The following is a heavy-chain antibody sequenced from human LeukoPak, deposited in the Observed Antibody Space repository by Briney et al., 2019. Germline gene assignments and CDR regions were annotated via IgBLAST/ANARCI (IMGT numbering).Heavy chain of an antibody. D-gene: IGHD3-3*01. Sequence: ASVKLSCKASGYTFTSYDINWVRQATGQGLEWMGWMNPNGGNTGYAQKFKGRVTMTRNTSISTAYLELSSLRSEDTAVYYCARGGTIFGVVKSWGQGTLVTVSS. CDR3: ARGGTIFGVVKS. J-gene: IGHJ4*02. CDR2: MNPNGGNT. V-gene: IGHV1-8*01. CDR1: GYTFTSYD.